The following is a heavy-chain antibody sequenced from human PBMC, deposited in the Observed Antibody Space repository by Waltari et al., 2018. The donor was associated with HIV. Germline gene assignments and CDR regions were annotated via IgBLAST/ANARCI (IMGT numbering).Heavy chain of an antibody. Sequence: QVQLQESGPGLVKPSETLSLTCAVSGYSISSGYYWGWIRQPPGKGLEWIGSIYQSGSTYYNPSLKRRVTISVDTSKNQFSLKLSSVTAADTAVYYCARGIGGYYYDSSGYYFDYWGQGTLVTVSS. J-gene: IGHJ4*02. CDR3: ARGIGGYYYDSSGYYFDY. CDR1: GYSISSGYY. V-gene: IGHV4-38-2*01. D-gene: IGHD3-22*01. CDR2: IYQSGST.